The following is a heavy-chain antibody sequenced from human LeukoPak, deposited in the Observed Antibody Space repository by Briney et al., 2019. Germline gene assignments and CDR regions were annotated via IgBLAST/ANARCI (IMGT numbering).Heavy chain of an antibody. CDR2: IIPIFGTA. J-gene: IGHJ4*02. D-gene: IGHD6-19*01. CDR3: ARHVAGHTPRNDY. CDR1: GGTFSSYA. Sequence: GASVNVSCKASGGTFSSYAISWVRQAPGQGLEWMGGIIPIFGTANYAQKLQGRVTMTTDTSTSTAYMELRSLRSDDTAVYYCARHVAGHTPRNDYWGQGTLVTVSS. V-gene: IGHV1-69*05.